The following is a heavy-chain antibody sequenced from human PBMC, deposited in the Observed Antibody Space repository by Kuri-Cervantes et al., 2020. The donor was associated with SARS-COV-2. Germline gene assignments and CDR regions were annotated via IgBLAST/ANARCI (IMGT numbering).Heavy chain of an antibody. J-gene: IGHJ4*02. V-gene: IGHV3-74*01. Sequence: GESLKISCVASGFTFSGHWMHWVRQAPGKGLMWVARIKSEGSSTSYADSFKGRFIISRDNAKNTLYLQMNSLRAEDTAVYYCARSQDIVVVPAAPFDYWGQGTLVTVSS. CDR3: ARSQDIVVVPAAPFDY. CDR1: GFTFSGHW. D-gene: IGHD2-2*01. CDR2: IKSEGSST.